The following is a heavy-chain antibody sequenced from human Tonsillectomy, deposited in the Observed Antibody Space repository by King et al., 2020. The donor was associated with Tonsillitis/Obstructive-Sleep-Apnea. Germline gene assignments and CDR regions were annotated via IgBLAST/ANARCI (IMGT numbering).Heavy chain of an antibody. CDR2: IKSKSEGGTI. CDR1: GFTFSHAW. J-gene: IGHJ4*02. CDR3: TARGGRY. V-gene: IGHV3-15*01. D-gene: IGHD3-10*01. Sequence: VQLVESGGGLVQPGGSLRLSCAASGFTFSHAWMSWVRQAPGKGLEWVGRIKSKSEGGTIDYTAPVKDRFTISRDDSKNRLYLQMNSLKTEDTAVYYCTARGGRYWGQGTLVTVSS.